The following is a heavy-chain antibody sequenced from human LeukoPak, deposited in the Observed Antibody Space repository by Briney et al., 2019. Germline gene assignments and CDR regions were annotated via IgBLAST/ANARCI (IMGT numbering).Heavy chain of an antibody. CDR2: ISSSSSYI. V-gene: IGHV3-21*01. D-gene: IGHD3-10*01. CDR3: ARGGLYYYGSGSPFDY. Sequence: GGSLRLSCAASGFTFSSYSMNWVRQAPGKGLEWVSSISSSSSYIYYADSVKGRFTISRDNAKNSLYLQMNSLRAEDTAVYYGARGGLYYYGSGSPFDYWGQGTLVTVSS. CDR1: GFTFSSYS. J-gene: IGHJ4*02.